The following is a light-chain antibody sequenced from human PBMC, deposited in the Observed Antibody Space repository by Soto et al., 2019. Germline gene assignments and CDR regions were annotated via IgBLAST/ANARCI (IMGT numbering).Light chain of an antibody. CDR1: SSDGGGYNY. J-gene: IGLJ1*01. Sequence: QSALTQPRSVSGSPGQTVTISCTGTSSDGGGYNYVSWYQQHPGKAPKLMVYDVNKRPSGVPDRFSGSKSGNTASLTISGLQAEDEADYYCCSYAGSYTLVFGTGTKVTVL. V-gene: IGLV2-11*01. CDR2: DVN. CDR3: CSYAGSYTLV.